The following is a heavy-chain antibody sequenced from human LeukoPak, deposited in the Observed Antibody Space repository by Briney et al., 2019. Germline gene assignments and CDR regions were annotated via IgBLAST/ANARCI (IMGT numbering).Heavy chain of an antibody. CDR2: ISVYNGNT. Sequence: ASVKVSCKASGYTFSSYGISWVRQAPGQGLEWMGWISVYNGNTNYAQKLQGRVSMTTDTSTSTAYMELRSLRSDDTAVYYCASGYYGSGSYYSPVDHWGQGTLVTVSS. CDR3: ASGYYGSGSYYSPVDH. CDR1: GYTFSSYG. J-gene: IGHJ5*02. D-gene: IGHD3-10*01. V-gene: IGHV1-18*01.